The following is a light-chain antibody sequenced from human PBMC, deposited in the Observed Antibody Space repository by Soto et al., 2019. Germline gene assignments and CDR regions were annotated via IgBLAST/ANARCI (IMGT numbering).Light chain of an antibody. CDR3: SSYTSSSTHVV. V-gene: IGLV2-14*01. J-gene: IGLJ2*01. Sequence: QSVLTQPASVSGSPGQSITISCTGTSSDVGGYNYVSWYQQHPGKAPKLMIYDVSNRPSGVSNRSSGSKSGNTASLTISGLQAEDEADYYCSSYTSSSTHVVFGGGTKLTVL. CDR1: SSDVGGYNY. CDR2: DVS.